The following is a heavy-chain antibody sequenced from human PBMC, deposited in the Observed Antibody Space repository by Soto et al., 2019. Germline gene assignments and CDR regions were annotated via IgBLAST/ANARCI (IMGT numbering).Heavy chain of an antibody. D-gene: IGHD2-15*01. CDR2: ISFDGSNK. CDR1: GFTFSSYG. V-gene: IGHV3-30*18. CDR3: AKDQGCSGGSCYRWYFDY. Sequence: QVQLVESGGGVVQPVRSLRLSCVASGFTFSSYGMHWVRQDPGKGLEWVAAISFDGSNKYYADSVKGRFTISRDNSKNTPYLQMNSLRTEDTAVYYCAKDQGCSGGSCYRWYFDYGGQGTLGTVSS. J-gene: IGHJ4*02.